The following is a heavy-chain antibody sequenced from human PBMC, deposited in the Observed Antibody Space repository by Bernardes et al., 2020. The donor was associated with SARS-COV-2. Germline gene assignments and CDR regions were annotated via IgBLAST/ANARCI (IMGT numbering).Heavy chain of an antibody. D-gene: IGHD3-3*01. Sequence: VGSLRLSRAASGFTFEDYTMHWVRQVPGKGLEWVSLVSWDGSTTNYADSVKGRFIISRDSSRNTVHLQMDSLRKEDTALYYCATERQSLTVFGVGHDAFDFWGQGTMVTVSS. CDR1: GFTFEDYT. V-gene: IGHV3-43*01. CDR2: VSWDGSTT. CDR3: ATERQSLTVFGVGHDAFDF. J-gene: IGHJ3*01.